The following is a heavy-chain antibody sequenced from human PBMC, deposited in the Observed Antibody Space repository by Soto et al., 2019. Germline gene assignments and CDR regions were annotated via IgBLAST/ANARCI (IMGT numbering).Heavy chain of an antibody. J-gene: IGHJ6*02. CDR1: GGSISSYY. CDR3: GRGQLAGIQLWFDYYGMDV. CDR2: IYYSGST. Sequence: SETLSLTCTVSGGSISSYYWSWIRQPPGKGLEWIGYIYYSGSTNYNPSLKSRVTISVDTSKNQFSLKLSSVTAADTAVYYCGRGQLAGIQLWFDYYGMDVWGQGTTVTVSS. V-gene: IGHV4-59*01. D-gene: IGHD5-18*01.